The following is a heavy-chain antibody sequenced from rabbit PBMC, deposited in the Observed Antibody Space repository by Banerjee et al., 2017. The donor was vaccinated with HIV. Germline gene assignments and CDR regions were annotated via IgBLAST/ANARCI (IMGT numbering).Heavy chain of an antibody. Sequence: QEQLVESGGGLVQPEGSLQLSCTASGFSFSSSYYMCWVRQAPGKGLEWIACIYTGSGSIYYASWAKGRFTITKTSSTTVTLQMTSLTAADTATYFCARSIGSSDVRYYGMDLRGPGTLVTVS. V-gene: IGHV1S45*01. CDR1: GFSFSSSYY. CDR3: ARSIGSSDVRYYGMDL. CDR2: IYTGSGSI. J-gene: IGHJ6*01. D-gene: IGHD8-1*01.